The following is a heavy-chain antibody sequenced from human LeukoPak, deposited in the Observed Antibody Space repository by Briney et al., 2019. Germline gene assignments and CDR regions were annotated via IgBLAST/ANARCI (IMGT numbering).Heavy chain of an antibody. CDR3: ARDSPPYSSGWYYFDY. J-gene: IGHJ4*02. D-gene: IGHD6-19*01. CDR1: GFTVSSNY. CDR2: LYSGGST. Sequence: GGSLRLSCAASGFTVSSNYMSWVRQAPGKGLEWVSVLYSGGSTYYADSVKGRFTISRDNSKNTLYLQMNSLRAEDTAVYYCARDSPPYSSGWYYFDYWGQGTLVIVSS. V-gene: IGHV3-53*01.